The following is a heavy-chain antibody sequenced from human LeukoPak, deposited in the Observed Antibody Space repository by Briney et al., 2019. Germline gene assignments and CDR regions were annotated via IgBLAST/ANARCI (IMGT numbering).Heavy chain of an antibody. D-gene: IGHD6-19*01. V-gene: IGHV3-9*01. CDR3: AKDTHGQWLHFDY. J-gene: IGHJ4*02. CDR1: GFTFDDYA. CDR2: ISWNSGSI. Sequence: QPGRSLRLSCAASGFTFDDYAMHWVRQAPGKGLEWVSGISWNSGSIGYADSVKGRFTISRDNAKNSLYLQMNSLRAEDTALYYCAKDTHGQWLHFDYWGQGTLVTVSS.